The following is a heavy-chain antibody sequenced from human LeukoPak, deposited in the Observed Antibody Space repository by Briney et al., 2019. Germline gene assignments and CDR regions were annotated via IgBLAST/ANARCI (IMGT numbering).Heavy chain of an antibody. CDR1: GGTFSSYT. D-gene: IGHD3-16*01. CDR2: IIPIFGIA. CDR3: ARDFDEGGAFDI. Sequence: SVKVSCKASGGTFSSYTISGVRQAPGQGREWMGRIIPIFGIANYAQKFPGRVTTTADKSTSTAYMELSSLRSEDTAVYYCARDFDEGGAFDIWGQGTMVTVSS. J-gene: IGHJ3*02. V-gene: IGHV1-69*04.